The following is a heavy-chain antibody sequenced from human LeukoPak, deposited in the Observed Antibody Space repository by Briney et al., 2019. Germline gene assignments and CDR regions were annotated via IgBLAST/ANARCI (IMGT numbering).Heavy chain of an antibody. Sequence: GRSLILSCEASGFTVSSNYMSWVRQAPGKGLEWVSIAYTGGSTYYTDSVKGRFTISRDNSDNTLYLQMNSLRAEDTAVYYCARTRGGASDAFDIWGQGTMVTVSS. CDR1: GFTVSSNY. V-gene: IGHV3-66*01. CDR2: AYTGGST. CDR3: ARTRGGASDAFDI. J-gene: IGHJ3*02. D-gene: IGHD4-11*01.